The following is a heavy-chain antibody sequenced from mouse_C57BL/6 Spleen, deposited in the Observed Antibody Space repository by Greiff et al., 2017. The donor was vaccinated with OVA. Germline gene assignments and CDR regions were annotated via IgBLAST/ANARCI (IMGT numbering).Heavy chain of an antibody. J-gene: IGHJ3*01. CDR3: ARNYYGSSFAY. D-gene: IGHD1-1*01. CDR2: ISNKANGYTT. V-gene: IGHV7-3*01. Sequence: EVQLQESGGGLVQPGGSLSLSCAASGFTFTDYYMSWVRQPPGKALEWLGFISNKANGYTTEYSAYVKGRFTSSRDNSQSILYLQMNALRAEDSATYYCARNYYGSSFAYWGQGTLVTVSA. CDR1: GFTFTDYY.